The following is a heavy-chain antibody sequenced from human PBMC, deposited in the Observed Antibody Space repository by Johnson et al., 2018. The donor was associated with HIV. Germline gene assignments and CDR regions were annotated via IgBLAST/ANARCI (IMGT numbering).Heavy chain of an antibody. V-gene: IGHV3-33*08. CDR3: ARDMVQLELLGAFDI. CDR1: GFTFSSYG. J-gene: IGHJ3*02. Sequence: QVQLVESGGGVVQPGRSLRLSCAASGFTFSSYGMHWVRQAPGKGLEWVAVIWSDGDNKYYTDSVKGRFTISRDNSKNTLYLQMNNLKPEDTAVYYCARDMVQLELLGAFDIWGQGTMVTVSS. CDR2: IWSDGDNK. D-gene: IGHD1-7*01.